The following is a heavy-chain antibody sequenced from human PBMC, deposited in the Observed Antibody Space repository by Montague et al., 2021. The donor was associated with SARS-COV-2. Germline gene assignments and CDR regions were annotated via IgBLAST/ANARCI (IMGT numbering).Heavy chain of an antibody. CDR2: ISGSAGTI. CDR1: GFTLSYYE. D-gene: IGHD1-1*01. Sequence: SLRLSCAASGFTLSYYEMNWVRQAPGKRLEWVSYISGSAGTIYYANSVKGRFTISRDNAKNSLYLQMNGLRAEDTAVYYCARAKNDYTWNDWYFYGMDVWGQGTTVTVSS. CDR3: ARAKNDYTWNDWYFYGMDV. V-gene: IGHV3-48*03. J-gene: IGHJ6*02.